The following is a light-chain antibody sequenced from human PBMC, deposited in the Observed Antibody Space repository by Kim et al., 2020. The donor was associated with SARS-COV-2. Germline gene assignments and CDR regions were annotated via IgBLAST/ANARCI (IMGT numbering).Light chain of an antibody. Sequence: GDRVTITCQTSQDISNYLNWYQQKPGKAPKLLIYDASNLETGVPSRFSGSGSGTDFTLTISSLQPEDIATYYCQQYDALPPTIFTFGPGTKVDIK. J-gene: IGKJ3*01. V-gene: IGKV1-33*01. CDR1: QDISNY. CDR2: DAS. CDR3: QQYDALPPTIFT.